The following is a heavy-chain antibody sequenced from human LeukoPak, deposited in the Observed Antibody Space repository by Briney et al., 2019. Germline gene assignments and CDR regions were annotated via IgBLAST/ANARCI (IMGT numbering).Heavy chain of an antibody. CDR2: IYHSGST. J-gene: IGHJ6*02. Sequence: AGSLSLTCAVSGASISSSNWWCWVRQPPGKGLEWIWVIYHSGSTNYNPSLKSRVPISVDTSTNPFSLKLSSVTAADTAVYYCAREGCSGGSCYYYYGMDVWGQGTTVTVSS. V-gene: IGHV4-4*02. D-gene: IGHD2-15*01. CDR1: GASISSSNW. CDR3: AREGCSGGSCYYYYGMDV.